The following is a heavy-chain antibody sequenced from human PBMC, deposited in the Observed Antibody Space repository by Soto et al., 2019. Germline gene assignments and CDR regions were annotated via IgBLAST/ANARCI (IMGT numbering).Heavy chain of an antibody. CDR2: IRSEAYGGTT. D-gene: IGHD2-2*02. CDR1: GFAFGCYA. V-gene: IGHV3-49*04. Sequence: GGSLRLSCTASGFAFGCYAMSWVRQSPGKGLEWVGFIRSEAYGGTTEYAVSVKGRFTITRDDFKIVAYLQMNSLKTEDTAVYFCTRVIVGAILYYFEYWGQGSLVTVSS. CDR3: TRVIVGAILYYFEY. J-gene: IGHJ4*02.